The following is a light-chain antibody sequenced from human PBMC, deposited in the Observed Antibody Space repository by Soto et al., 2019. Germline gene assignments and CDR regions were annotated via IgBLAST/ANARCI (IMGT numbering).Light chain of an antibody. CDR2: DAS. Sequence: DIQMTQSPSTLSASVGDRVTITCRASQSISSWLAWYQQKPGKAPKLLIYDASSLESGVPSGFSGSGSGTEFTLTISSLQPDDFATYYCQQYGFTFGGGTKVEIK. CDR1: QSISSW. CDR3: QQYGFT. V-gene: IGKV1-5*01. J-gene: IGKJ4*01.